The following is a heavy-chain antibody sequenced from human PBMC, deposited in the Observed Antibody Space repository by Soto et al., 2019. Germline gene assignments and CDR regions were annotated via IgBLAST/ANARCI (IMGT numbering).Heavy chain of an antibody. CDR1: GGSFSGYY. D-gene: IGHD6-6*01. CDR2: INHSGST. V-gene: IGHV4-34*01. J-gene: IGHJ4*02. Sequence: SETLSLTCAVYGGSFSGYYWSWIRQPPGKGLEWIGEINHSGSTNYNPSLKSRVTISVDTSKNQFSLKLSSVTAADTAVYYCASTYSSSPPSYWGQGTLVTVSS. CDR3: ASTYSSSPPSY.